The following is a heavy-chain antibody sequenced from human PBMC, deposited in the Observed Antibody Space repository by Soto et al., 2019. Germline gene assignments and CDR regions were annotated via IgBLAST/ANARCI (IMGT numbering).Heavy chain of an antibody. CDR3: AKDGEWDELSPYYYYYMDV. D-gene: IGHD1-26*01. J-gene: IGHJ6*03. V-gene: IGHV3-23*01. Sequence: PGGSLRLSRAASGFTFSSYAMSWVRQAPGKGLEWVSAISGSGGSTYYADSVKGRFTISRDNSKNTLYLQMNSLRAEDTAVYYCAKDGEWDELSPYYYYYMDVWGKGTTVTVSS. CDR2: ISGSGGST. CDR1: GFTFSSYA.